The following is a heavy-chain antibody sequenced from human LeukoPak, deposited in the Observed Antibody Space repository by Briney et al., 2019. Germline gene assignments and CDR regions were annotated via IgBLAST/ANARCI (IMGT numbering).Heavy chain of an antibody. V-gene: IGHV3-64*02. J-gene: IGHJ6*04. CDR2: ISYNGGST. CDR3: ARRFAAQLAFVDV. CDR1: GFTFSSYS. Sequence: GGSLRLSCAASGFTFSSYSMNWVRQTPGKGLEYVSAISYNGGSTYYADSVKGRFTISRDNSKNTLYLQMGSLLPEDMRVYYCARRFAAQLAFVDVWGKGTTVTISS. D-gene: IGHD3-3*02.